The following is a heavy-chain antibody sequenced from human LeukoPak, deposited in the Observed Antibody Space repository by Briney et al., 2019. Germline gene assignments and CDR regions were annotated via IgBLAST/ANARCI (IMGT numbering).Heavy chain of an antibody. V-gene: IGHV1-69*05. D-gene: IGHD6-13*01. J-gene: IGHJ4*02. Sequence: ASVKVSCKASGGTFSSYAISWVRQAPGQGLEWMGGIIPIFGTANYAQKFQGRVTITTDESTSTAYMELSSLRSEDTAVYYCASSVGIAAAHLDYWGQGTLVTVSS. CDR1: GGTFSSYA. CDR3: ASSVGIAAAHLDY. CDR2: IIPIFGTA.